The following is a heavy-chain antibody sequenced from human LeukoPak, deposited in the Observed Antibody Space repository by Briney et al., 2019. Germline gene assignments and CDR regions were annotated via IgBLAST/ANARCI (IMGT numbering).Heavy chain of an antibody. Sequence: GGSLRLSCTASGFTFGDYAMSWVRQAPGKGLEWVGFIRSKAYGGTTEYAASVKGRFTISRDDSKSIAYLQMNSLKTEDTAVYYCTFRGYSPPTTGGSFDYWGQGTLVTVSS. J-gene: IGHJ4*02. V-gene: IGHV3-49*04. CDR1: GFTFGDYA. CDR3: TFRGYSPPTTGGSFDY. D-gene: IGHD2-15*01. CDR2: IRSKAYGGTT.